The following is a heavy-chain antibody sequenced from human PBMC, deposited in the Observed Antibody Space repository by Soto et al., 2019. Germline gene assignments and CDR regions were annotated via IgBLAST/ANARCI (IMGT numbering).Heavy chain of an antibody. J-gene: IGHJ6*02. Sequence: QVQLVQSGAEVKKPGASVKVSCKASGYTFTSYDINWVRQATGQVLEWMVWMNPNSGNTGYAQKFQGIVTMTRNTPISTAYMELSSLRSEDTAVDYCARGVNRQQPARNYYYYVGMDVWGQGTTVTVSS. CDR2: MNPNSGNT. D-gene: IGHD6-13*01. CDR1: GYTFTSYD. V-gene: IGHV1-8*01. CDR3: ARGVNRQQPARNYYYYVGMDV.